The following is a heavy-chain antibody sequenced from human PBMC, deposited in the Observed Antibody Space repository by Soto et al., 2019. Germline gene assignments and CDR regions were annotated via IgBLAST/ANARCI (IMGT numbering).Heavy chain of an antibody. D-gene: IGHD2-2*01. V-gene: IGHV1-18*01. J-gene: IGHJ6*02. CDR3: ASGTDCSSTSCYSDYYYYGMDV. CDR2: ISAYNGNT. CDR1: GYTFTSYG. Sequence: ASVKVSCKASGYTFTSYGISWVRQAPGQGLEWMGWISAYNGNTNYAQKLQGRVTMTTDTSTSTAYMELRSLRSDDTAVYYCASGTDCSSTSCYSDYYYYGMDVWGQGTTVTVSS.